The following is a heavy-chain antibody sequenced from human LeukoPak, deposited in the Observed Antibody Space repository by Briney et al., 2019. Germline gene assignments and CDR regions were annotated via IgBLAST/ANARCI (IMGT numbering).Heavy chain of an antibody. D-gene: IGHD5-12*01. Sequence: WSLRLSCAASGFTFSSYSMNWVRQAPGKGLEWVSSISDISSYIYYADSVKGRFTISRDNAENSLYLQMNSLRAEDTAVYYCARDPGYNGNDWLFDYWGQGTLVTVSS. CDR2: ISDISSYI. CDR3: ARDPGYNGNDWLFDY. J-gene: IGHJ4*02. CDR1: GFTFSSYS. V-gene: IGHV3-21*01.